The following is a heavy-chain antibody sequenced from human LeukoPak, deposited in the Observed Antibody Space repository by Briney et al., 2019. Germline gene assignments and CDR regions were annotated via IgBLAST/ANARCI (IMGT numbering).Heavy chain of an antibody. CDR3: AKSHHVTAIDY. V-gene: IGHV3-23*01. Sequence: GGSLRLSCVASGFTFSTFAMIWVRQPPGKGLEWVSAISGSGGSTYYAGSVKGRFTISRDNSKNTLYLQMNSLRADDTAVYYCAKSHHVTAIDYWGQGTLVTVSS. CDR2: ISGSGGST. D-gene: IGHD2-21*02. CDR1: GFTFSTFA. J-gene: IGHJ4*02.